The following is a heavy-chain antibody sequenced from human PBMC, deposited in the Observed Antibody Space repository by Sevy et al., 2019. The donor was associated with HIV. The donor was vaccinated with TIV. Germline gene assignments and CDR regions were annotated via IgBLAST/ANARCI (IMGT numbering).Heavy chain of an antibody. CDR3: ARAILDGSTYVFDI. V-gene: IGHV3-21*01. D-gene: IGHD3-3*02. CDR2: ISSSSADI. CDR1: GFTFSNYN. J-gene: IGHJ3*02. Sequence: GGSLRLSCAASGFTFSNYNMNWVRQAPGEGLKWVSSISSSSADIYYTDSVKGRFIVSRDNSRKSLFLQMNGLSAEDTALYYCARAILDGSTYVFDIWGRGTMVTVSS.